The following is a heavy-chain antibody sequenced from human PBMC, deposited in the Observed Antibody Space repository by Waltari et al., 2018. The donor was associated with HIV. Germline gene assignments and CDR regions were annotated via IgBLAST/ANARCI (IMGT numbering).Heavy chain of an antibody. Sequence: EVQLVESGGGLVRPGGSLRLSCAASGFTFSTYWMNWVRQAPGKGLGVVAKIKQDGSERHYVDSVKGRFTISRDNAKNSLYLQMNSLRAEDTAVYYCARSSWHDYWGQGTLVTVSS. CDR1: GFTFSTYW. CDR3: ARSSWHDY. J-gene: IGHJ4*02. V-gene: IGHV3-7*01. D-gene: IGHD6-13*01. CDR2: IKQDGSER.